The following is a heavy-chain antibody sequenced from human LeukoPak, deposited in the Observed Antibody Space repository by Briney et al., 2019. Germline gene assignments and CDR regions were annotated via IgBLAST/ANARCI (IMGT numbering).Heavy chain of an antibody. V-gene: IGHV3-30*18. CDR1: GFNFRRFA. CDR3: AKDLSFSTSVFDY. J-gene: IGHJ4*02. Sequence: GRPLRLSCAASGFNFRRFAMHWVRQAPGKGPEWVAVITHDGSIEYYADSVKGRFTISRDNSKNTLSLEMNSLRAEETAVYYCAKDLSFSTSVFDYWGQGTLVTVSS. CDR2: ITHDGSIE. D-gene: IGHD6-6*01.